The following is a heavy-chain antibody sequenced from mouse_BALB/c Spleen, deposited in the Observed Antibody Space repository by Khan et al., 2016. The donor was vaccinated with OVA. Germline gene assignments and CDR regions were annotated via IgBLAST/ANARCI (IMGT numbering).Heavy chain of an antibody. CDR1: GYTFTTYW. Sequence: QVQLQQSGAELAKPGASVKMSCKASGYTFTTYWMHWVKQRPGQGLEWIGYINPSTGYTEYNQKFKDKATLTADKSSSTAYMQLSSLTSEDSAVYYCTRVGTTRGWFAYWGQGTLVTVSA. D-gene: IGHD2-14*01. CDR2: INPSTGYT. V-gene: IGHV1-7*01. J-gene: IGHJ3*01. CDR3: TRVGTTRGWFAY.